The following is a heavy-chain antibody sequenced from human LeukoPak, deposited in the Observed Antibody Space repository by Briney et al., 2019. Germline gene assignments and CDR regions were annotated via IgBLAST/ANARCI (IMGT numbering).Heavy chain of an antibody. CDR1: GFTFSSYA. CDR3: AKDREDAEYYFDY. V-gene: IGHV3-23*01. Sequence: GGSLRLSCAASGFTFSSYAMSWVRQAPGKGLEWVSAISGSGGSTYYADSVKGRFTISRDNSKHTLYLQMNSLRAEDTAVYYCAKDREDAEYYFDYWGQGTLVTVSS. CDR2: ISGSGGST. J-gene: IGHJ4*02. D-gene: IGHD2-2*01.